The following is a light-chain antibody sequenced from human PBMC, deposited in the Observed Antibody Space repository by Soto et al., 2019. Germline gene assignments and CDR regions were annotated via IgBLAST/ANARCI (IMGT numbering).Light chain of an antibody. J-gene: IGLJ2*01. V-gene: IGLV1-47*02. Sequence: QSVLTQPPSASGTPGQRVTISCSGSSSNIGRDFVYWYQQVPGTAPKPLIYSDNQRYSGVPDRFSGSKSGTSASLTISGLRSEDEADYYCASWDDNLSGVVFGGGTQLTV. CDR3: ASWDDNLSGVV. CDR1: SSNIGRDF. CDR2: SDN.